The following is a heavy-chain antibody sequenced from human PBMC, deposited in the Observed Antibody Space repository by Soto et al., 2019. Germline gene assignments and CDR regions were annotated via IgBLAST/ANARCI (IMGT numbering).Heavy chain of an antibody. D-gene: IGHD3-10*01. CDR1: GFTFSSYG. Sequence: GGSLRLSCAASGFTFSSYGMHWVRQAPGKGLEWVAAIWYDGSNKYYADSVKGRFTISRDNSKNTLYLQMNSLRAEDTAVYYCARGAGGMDVWGQGTTVTVSS. J-gene: IGHJ6*02. V-gene: IGHV3-33*01. CDR2: IWYDGSNK. CDR3: ARGAGGMDV.